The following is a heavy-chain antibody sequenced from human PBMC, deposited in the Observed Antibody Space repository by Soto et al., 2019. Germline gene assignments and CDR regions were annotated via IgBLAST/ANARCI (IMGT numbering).Heavy chain of an antibody. V-gene: IGHV4-39*01. CDR3: AGGSSSLNYYYYYMDV. CDR1: GGSTSSSSYC. D-gene: IGHD6-6*01. J-gene: IGHJ6*03. CDR2: IYYSGST. Sequence: SETLSLPCTVSGGSTSSSSYCWGWIRQPPGKGLEWIGSIYYSGSTYYNPSLKSRVTISVDTSKNQFSLKLSSVTAADTAVYYCAGGSSSLNYYYYYMDVWGKGTTVTVSS.